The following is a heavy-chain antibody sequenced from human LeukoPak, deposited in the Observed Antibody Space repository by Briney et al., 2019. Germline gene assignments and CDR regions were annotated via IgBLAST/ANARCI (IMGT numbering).Heavy chain of an antibody. CDR3: ARASRLRFLEWLLHFDY. J-gene: IGHJ4*02. V-gene: IGHV4-39*01. D-gene: IGHD3-3*01. CDR2: IYYSGST. CDR1: GGSISSSSYY. Sequence: SETLSLTCTVSGGSISSSSYYWGWIRQPPGKGLEWIGSIYYSGSTYYNPSLKSRVTISLDTSKNQFSLKLSSVTAADTAVYYCARASRLRFLEWLLHFDYWGQGTLVTVSS.